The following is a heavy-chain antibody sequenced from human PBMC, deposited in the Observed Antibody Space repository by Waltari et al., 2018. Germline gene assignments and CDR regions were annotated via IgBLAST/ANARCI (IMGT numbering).Heavy chain of an antibody. CDR2: IYTSGRT. V-gene: IGHV4-61*02. D-gene: IGHD6-13*01. CDR1: GGSISSGIYY. CDR3: ATSGQAGEYSSSSYSRYYYMDV. J-gene: IGHJ6*03. Sequence: QVQLQESGPGLVKPSQTLSLTCTVSGGSISSGIYYWSWIRPPSGTGREGTGRIYTSGRTNYNPALTSRVPISVDTSKNQFSLKLSPVTAADTSVYYCATSGQAGEYSSSSYSRYYYMDVWGKGTPVTVSS.